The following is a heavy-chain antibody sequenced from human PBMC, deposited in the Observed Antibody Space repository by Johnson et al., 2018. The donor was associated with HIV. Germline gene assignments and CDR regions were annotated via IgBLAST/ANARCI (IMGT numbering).Heavy chain of an antibody. CDR3: AKVGATVITPRGEAFDI. Sequence: QVQLVESGGDLVLPGGSLRLSCAASGFTFSNYAMSWVRQAPGKGLEWVSLISWDGGSTIYYADSVKGRFTISRDNAKNSLYLQMNSLRAEDTAVYYCAKVGATVITPRGEAFDIWGQGTMVTVSS. CDR2: ISWDGGSTI. D-gene: IGHD4-23*01. CDR1: GFTFSNYA. V-gene: IGHV3-11*04. J-gene: IGHJ3*02.